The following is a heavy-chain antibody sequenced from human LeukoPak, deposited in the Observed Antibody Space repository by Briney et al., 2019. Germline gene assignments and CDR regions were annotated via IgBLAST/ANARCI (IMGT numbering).Heavy chain of an antibody. J-gene: IGHJ3*02. CDR1: GFTVTTNY. V-gene: IGHV3-53*01. CDR2: IYSGGSS. CDR3: ARHSTMASGPFDI. Sequence: PGGSLRLPCAASGFTVTTNYMSWVRQAPGKGLEWVSVIYSGGSSYYADSVQGRFTISRHNSKNTLYLQIHSLRAEDTAVYYCARHSTMASGPFDIWGQGTMVTVSS. D-gene: IGHD5-24*01.